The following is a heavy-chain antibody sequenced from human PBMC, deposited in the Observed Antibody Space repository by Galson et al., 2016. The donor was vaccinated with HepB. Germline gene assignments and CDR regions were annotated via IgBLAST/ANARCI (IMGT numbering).Heavy chain of an antibody. CDR2: IWYDGSKK. CDR1: GFTLSSYG. D-gene: IGHD3-3*01. CDR3: ARDRRVFGVLIIPDR. J-gene: IGHJ5*02. Sequence: SLRLSCAASGFTLSSYGMHWVRQAPGKGLEWVAHIWYDGSKKYYADSVKGRFTISRDNSKNTLYLQMNSLRAEDTAVYYCARDRRVFGVLIIPDRWGQGTLVAVSP. V-gene: IGHV3-33*01.